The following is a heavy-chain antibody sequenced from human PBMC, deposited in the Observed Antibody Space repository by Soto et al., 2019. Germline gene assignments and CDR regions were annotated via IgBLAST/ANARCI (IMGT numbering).Heavy chain of an antibody. D-gene: IGHD6-19*01. CDR2: INAGNGNT. CDR1: GYTFTSYA. V-gene: IGHV1-3*01. Sequence: ASVKVSCKASGYTFTSYAMHWVRQAPGQRLEWMGWINAGNGNTKYSQKFQGRVTITRDTSASTAYMELSSLRSEDTAVYYCARSSPIAVAGTGWFDPWGQGTLVTVS. J-gene: IGHJ5*02. CDR3: ARSSPIAVAGTGWFDP.